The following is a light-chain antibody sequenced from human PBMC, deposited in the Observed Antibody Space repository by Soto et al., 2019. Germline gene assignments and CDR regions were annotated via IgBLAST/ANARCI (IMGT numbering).Light chain of an antibody. CDR1: QSISSW. CDR3: QQYMSYS. V-gene: IGKV1-5*02. J-gene: IGKJ1*01. CDR2: HAS. Sequence: DVQMTQSPSALSAYVGDRVTIICRASQSISSWLAWYQQKPGTAPKLLIYHASTLESGVPSRFSGSGSGTEFTLTISSLQPDDFATYYCQQYMSYSFGQGTKVDIK.